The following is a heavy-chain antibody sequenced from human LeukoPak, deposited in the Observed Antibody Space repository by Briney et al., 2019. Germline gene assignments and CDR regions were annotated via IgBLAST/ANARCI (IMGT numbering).Heavy chain of an antibody. CDR2: INPNGGGT. J-gene: IGHJ4*02. CDR1: GYTFTGYY. V-gene: IGHV1-2*02. Sequence: GASVKVSCKASGYTFTGYYMHWVRQAPGQGLEWMGWINPNGGGTNYAQKFQGRVTMTRDTSISTAYLELSRLRSDDTAVYYCAGDFIAARSGVYWGQGTLVTVSS. D-gene: IGHD6-6*01. CDR3: AGDFIAARSGVY.